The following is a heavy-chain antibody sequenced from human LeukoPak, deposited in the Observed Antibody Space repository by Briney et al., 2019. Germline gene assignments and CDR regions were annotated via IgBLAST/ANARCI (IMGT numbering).Heavy chain of an antibody. D-gene: IGHD1-26*01. CDR1: GFTFDDYA. Sequence: PGRSLRLSCAASGFTFDDYAMHWVRQAPGKGLEWVSGISWNSGSIGYADSVKGRFTISRDNAKNSLYLQMNSLRAEDTALYYCAKDRASGSQVPYYYGLDVWGQGTTVTVSS. V-gene: IGHV3-9*01. CDR2: ISWNSGSI. J-gene: IGHJ6*02. CDR3: AKDRASGSQVPYYYGLDV.